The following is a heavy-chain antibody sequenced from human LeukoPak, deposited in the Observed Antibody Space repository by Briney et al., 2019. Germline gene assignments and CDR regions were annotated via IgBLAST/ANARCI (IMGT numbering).Heavy chain of an antibody. CDR2: ISAYNGNT. CDR1: GNTFTSYG. Sequence: ASVKVSCKASGNTFTSYGISWVRQAPGQGLEWMGWISAYNGNTNCAQKLQGRVTMTTDTSTSTAYMELRSLRSDDTAVYYCARDLLYGDYGYYYGMDVWGKGTTVTVSS. CDR3: ARDLLYGDYGYYYGMDV. V-gene: IGHV1-18*04. D-gene: IGHD4-17*01. J-gene: IGHJ6*04.